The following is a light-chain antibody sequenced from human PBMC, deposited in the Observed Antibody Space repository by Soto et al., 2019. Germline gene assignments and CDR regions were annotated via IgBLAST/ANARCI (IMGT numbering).Light chain of an antibody. Sequence: QSVLTQPASVSGSPGQSITISCTGTSSDVGGYNYVSWYLQHPGKAPKVMIYEVSNRPSGVSHRFSGSKSGNTASLTISGLQAEDEADYYCTSYTTSSTWVFGGGTKLTVL. J-gene: IGLJ3*02. CDR3: TSYTTSSTWV. CDR2: EVS. V-gene: IGLV2-14*01. CDR1: SSDVGGYNY.